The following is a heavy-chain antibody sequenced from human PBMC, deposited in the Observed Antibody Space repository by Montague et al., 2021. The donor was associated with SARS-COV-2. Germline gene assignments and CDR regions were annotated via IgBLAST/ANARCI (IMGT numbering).Heavy chain of an antibody. CDR1: GGAISSSSYY. J-gene: IGHJ6*01. CDR3: ARDTRITMLVVVNRYGMDV. D-gene: IGHD3-22*01. V-gene: IGHV4-39*07. CDR2: IYYSAST. Sequence: SETLSLTCTVSGGAISSSSYYWGWIRQPPGKGLEWIGSIYYSASTYSNPSLQSRVTISVDTSKNQFSLKLSSVTAADAAVYDCARDTRITMLVVVNRYGMDVGARETRVTVST.